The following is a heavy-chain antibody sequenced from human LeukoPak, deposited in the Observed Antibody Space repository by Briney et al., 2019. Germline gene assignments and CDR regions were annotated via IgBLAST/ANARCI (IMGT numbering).Heavy chain of an antibody. CDR2: IIPIFGTA. V-gene: IGHV1-69*13. CDR3: ARDRRAPSYYDSSGYYFP. J-gene: IGHJ5*02. D-gene: IGHD3-22*01. Sequence: GASVKVSCKASGGTFISYAISWVRQAPGQGLEWMGGIIPIFGTANYAQKFQGRVTITADESTSTAYMELSSLRSEDTAVYYCARDRRAPSYYDSSGYYFPWGQGTLVTVSS. CDR1: GGTFISYA.